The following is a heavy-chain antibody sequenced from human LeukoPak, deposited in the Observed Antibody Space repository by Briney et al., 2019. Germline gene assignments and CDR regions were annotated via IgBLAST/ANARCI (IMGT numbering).Heavy chain of an antibody. CDR2: INSDGSST. D-gene: IGHD3-10*01. CDR1: GFTFSSYW. V-gene: IGHV3-74*01. J-gene: IGHJ4*02. Sequence: PGGSLRLSCAASGFTFSSYWMHWVRQAPGKGLVWVSRINSDGSSTSYADSVKGRFTISRDNAKNTLYPQMNSLRAEDTAVYYCARRGSYYNLDYWGQGTLVTVSS. CDR3: ARRGSYYNLDY.